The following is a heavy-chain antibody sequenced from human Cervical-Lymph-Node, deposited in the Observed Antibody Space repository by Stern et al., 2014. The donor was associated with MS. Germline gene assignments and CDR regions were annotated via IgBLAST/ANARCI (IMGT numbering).Heavy chain of an antibody. J-gene: IGHJ4*02. D-gene: IGHD3-10*01. CDR1: GGTFSSSD. V-gene: IGHV1-69*01. Sequence: QLVQSGAEVQKPRSSVKVSCRASGGTFSSSDISWVRQAPGQGLEWMGGIIHIIGTANYAQKYQGRVTITADESTSTAYMELSSLRSEDTAIYYCALGGFGHYFEYWGQGTLVTVSS. CDR3: ALGGFGHYFEY. CDR2: IIHIIGTA.